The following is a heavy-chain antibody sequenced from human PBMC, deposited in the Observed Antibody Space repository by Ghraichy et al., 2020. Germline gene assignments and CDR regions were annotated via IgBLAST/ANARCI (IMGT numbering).Heavy chain of an antibody. V-gene: IGHV3-21*06. CDR3: TMAGIVGATPAFDY. CDR2: ISSDGRHI. D-gene: IGHD1-26*01. Sequence: GGSLRLSCGASGFNFNIYSMNWVRQAPGNGLEWVSSISSDGRHIYYADSVRGRFTISRDNAQNTVFLQTNSLRGEDTAVYYCTMAGIVGATPAFDYWGQGTLVTVSS. J-gene: IGHJ4*02. CDR1: GFNFNIYS.